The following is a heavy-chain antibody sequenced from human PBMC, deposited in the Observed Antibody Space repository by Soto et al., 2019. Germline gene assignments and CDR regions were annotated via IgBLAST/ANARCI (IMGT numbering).Heavy chain of an antibody. D-gene: IGHD2-2*01. V-gene: IGHV1-69*13. Sequence: GASVKVSCKASGGTFSSYAISWVRQAPGQGLEWMGGIIPIFGTANYAQKFQGRVTITADESTSTAYMELSSLRSEDTAVYYCARVPSYCSSTSCLNWFDPWGQGTLFTVSP. J-gene: IGHJ5*02. CDR1: GGTFSSYA. CDR3: ARVPSYCSSTSCLNWFDP. CDR2: IIPIFGTA.